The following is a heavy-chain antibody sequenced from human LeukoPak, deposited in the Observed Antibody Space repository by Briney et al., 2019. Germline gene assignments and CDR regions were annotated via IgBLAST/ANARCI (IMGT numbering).Heavy chain of an antibody. J-gene: IGHJ4*02. CDR3: AAGFGRRPLAYDY. Sequence: GASVKVSCKVSGYTLTELSMHWVRQAPGKGLEWVGGFDPEDGETIYVQKFQGRVTMTEDTSTDTAYMELSSLRSEDTAVYYCAAGFGRRPLAYDYWGQGTLVTVSS. CDR2: FDPEDGET. D-gene: IGHD2-15*01. V-gene: IGHV1-24*01. CDR1: GYTLTELS.